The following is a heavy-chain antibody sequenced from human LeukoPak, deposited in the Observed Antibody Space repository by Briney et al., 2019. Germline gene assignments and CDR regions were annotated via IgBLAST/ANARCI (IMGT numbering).Heavy chain of an antibody. Sequence: PSETLSLTCTVSGGSISGHYWTWIRQPPGKGLEWIGQIHYSGRPDYNPSLKSRVTISVDTSKNQLSMKVTSVTGADTAVYYCARFGVDYDMDVWGQGTTVTVSS. V-gene: IGHV4-59*11. J-gene: IGHJ6*02. CDR3: ARFGVDYDMDV. D-gene: IGHD3-16*01. CDR2: IHYSGRP. CDR1: GGSISGHY.